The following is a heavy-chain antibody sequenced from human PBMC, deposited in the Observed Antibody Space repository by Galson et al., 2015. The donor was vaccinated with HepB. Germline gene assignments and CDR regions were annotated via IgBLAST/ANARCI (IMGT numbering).Heavy chain of an antibody. J-gene: IGHJ5*02. CDR2: INPNRGGT. D-gene: IGHD1-26*01. CDR3: ARDQGWELLTWFDP. Sequence: PGQGLEWMGWINPNRGGTNYAQKFQGRVTMTRDTSISTAYMELSRLRSDDTAVYYCARDQGWELLTWFDPWGQGTLVTVSS. V-gene: IGHV1-2*02.